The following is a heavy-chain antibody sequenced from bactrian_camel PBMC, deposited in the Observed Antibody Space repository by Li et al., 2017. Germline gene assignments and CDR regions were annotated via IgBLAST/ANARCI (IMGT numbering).Heavy chain of an antibody. CDR1: GYTYSSNC. V-gene: IGHV3S53*01. CDR3: VAELRPDFVPAGRLDDSRGYNY. CDR2: IAGDGRT. J-gene: IGHJ4*01. D-gene: IGHD6*01. Sequence: HVQLVESGGGSVQPGGSLRLSYGASGYTYSSNCMGWFRQAPGKEREGVAAIAGDGRTDYADSVNGRFTISQGSARNTVHLQMNDLKPEDTAMYVCVAELRPDFVPAGRLDDSRGYNYWNQGTQVTVS.